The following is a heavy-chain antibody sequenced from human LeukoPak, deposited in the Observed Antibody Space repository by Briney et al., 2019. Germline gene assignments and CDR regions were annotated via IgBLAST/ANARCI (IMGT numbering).Heavy chain of an antibody. V-gene: IGHV3-30-3*01. J-gene: IGHJ6*02. CDR3: ARGFDGSSWYEASLGSYYNYYYGMDV. CDR2: ISYDGSNK. CDR1: GFTFSSYA. Sequence: PGGSLRLSCAASGFTFSSYAMHWVRQAPGKGLEWVAVISYDGSNKYYADSVKGRFTISRDNSKNTLYLQMNSLRAEDTAVYYCARGFDGSSWYEASLGSYYNYYYGMDVWGQGTTVTVSS. D-gene: IGHD6-13*01.